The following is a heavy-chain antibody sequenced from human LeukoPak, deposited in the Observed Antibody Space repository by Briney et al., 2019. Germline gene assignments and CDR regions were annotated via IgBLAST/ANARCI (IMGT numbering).Heavy chain of an antibody. Sequence: GGSLRLSCAASGFSFSNHGMHWVRQAPGKGLEWVAIISYDGSNKYYADSVKGRFTISKDNSQNTLYLQMNSLRAEDTAVYYCASHRGDYATGYFDYWGQGTLVTVSS. CDR2: ISYDGSNK. CDR1: GFSFSNHG. J-gene: IGHJ4*02. D-gene: IGHD1-1*01. CDR3: ASHRGDYATGYFDY. V-gene: IGHV3-30*03.